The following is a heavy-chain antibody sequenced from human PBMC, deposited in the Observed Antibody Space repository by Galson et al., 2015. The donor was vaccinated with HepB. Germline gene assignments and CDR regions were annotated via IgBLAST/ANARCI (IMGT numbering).Heavy chain of an antibody. J-gene: IGHJ3*02. D-gene: IGHD2-2*01. V-gene: IGHV3-11*01. CDR2: ISAGGSTI. Sequence: SLRLSCAASGFTFSDYYMSWIRQAPGKGLEWVSYISAGGSTIYYADSVKGRLTISRDNAKHSLYLQMNSLRAEDTAVYYCARRYQDGLDIWGQGTMVTVSS. CDR3: ARRYQDGLDI. CDR1: GFTFSDYY.